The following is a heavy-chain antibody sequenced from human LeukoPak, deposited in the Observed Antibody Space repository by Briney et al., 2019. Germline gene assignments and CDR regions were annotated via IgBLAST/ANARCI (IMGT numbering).Heavy chain of an antibody. V-gene: IGHV3-74*01. CDR2: IASDGSST. CDR3: ARGRPHGNDY. J-gene: IGHJ4*02. CDR1: GFTFSSYW. D-gene: IGHD4-23*01. Sequence: PGGSLRLSCAASGFTFSSYWMNWVRQAPGKGLVWVSRIASDGSSTTYADFVKSRFSISRDNAKNTLYLQMNSLRVEDTAVYYCARGRPHGNDYWGQGTLVTVSS.